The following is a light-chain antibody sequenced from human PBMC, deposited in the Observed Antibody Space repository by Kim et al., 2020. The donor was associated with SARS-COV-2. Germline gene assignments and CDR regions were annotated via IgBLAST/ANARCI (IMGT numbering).Light chain of an antibody. CDR3: NSRDSSGNLWV. CDR1: SLRSYY. J-gene: IGLJ3*02. V-gene: IGLV3-19*01. Sequence: ALGQTVRITCQGDSLRSYYASWYQQKPGQAPVLVIYGKNNRPSGSPDRFSGSSSGNTASLTITGAQAEDEADYYCNSRDSSGNLWVFGGGTKLTVL. CDR2: GKN.